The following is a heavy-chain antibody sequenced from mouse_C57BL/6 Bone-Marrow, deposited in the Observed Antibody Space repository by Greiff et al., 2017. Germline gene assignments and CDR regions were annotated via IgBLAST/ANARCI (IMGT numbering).Heavy chain of an antibody. J-gene: IGHJ4*01. V-gene: IGHV1-54*01. CDR2: INPGSGGT. Sequence: VQLVESGAELVRPGTSVKVSCKASGYAFTNYLIEWVKQRPGQGLEWIGVINPGSGGTNYNEKFKGKATLTADKSSSTAYMQLSSLTSEDSAVYFCARKYYYAMDYWGKGTSVTVAS. CDR1: GYAFTNYL. CDR3: ARKYYYAMDY.